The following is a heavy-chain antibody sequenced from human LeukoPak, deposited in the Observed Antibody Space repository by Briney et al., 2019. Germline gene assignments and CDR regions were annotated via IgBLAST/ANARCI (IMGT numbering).Heavy chain of an antibody. CDR1: GFTFSSYW. Sequence: PGGSLRLSCAASGFTFSSYWMSWVRQAPGKGLEWVANIKQDGSEKYYVDSVKGRFTISRDNAKNSLYLQMNSLRAEDTAVYYCARGAAMVSQYYFDYWGQGTLVTVSS. CDR3: ARGAAMVSQYYFDY. CDR2: IKQDGSEK. J-gene: IGHJ4*02. V-gene: IGHV3-7*01. D-gene: IGHD5-18*01.